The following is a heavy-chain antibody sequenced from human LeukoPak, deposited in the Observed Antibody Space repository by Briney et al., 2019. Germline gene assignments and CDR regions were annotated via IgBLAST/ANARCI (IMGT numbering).Heavy chain of an antibody. CDR3: AKGSSYDFWSGYTLDY. J-gene: IGHJ4*02. V-gene: IGHV3-23*01. CDR1: GFTFSSYA. D-gene: IGHD3-3*01. Sequence: GGSLRLSCAASGFTFSSYAMSWVRQAPGKGLEWVSFIGGPGESTYYAGSVKGRLTISRDNSKNTLYLAMNSLRAEDTAVYYCAKGSSYDFWSGYTLDYWGQGTLVTVSS. CDR2: IGGPGEST.